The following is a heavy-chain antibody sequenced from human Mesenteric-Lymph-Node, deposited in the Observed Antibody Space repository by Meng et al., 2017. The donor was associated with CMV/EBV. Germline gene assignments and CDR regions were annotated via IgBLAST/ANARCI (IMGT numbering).Heavy chain of an antibody. Sequence: GGPLRPSCAASGFTFSNAWMSWVRQAPGKGLEWVGRIKSKTDGGTTDYAAPVKGRFTISRDDTKNTLYLQMNSRKTEDTAVYYCTTDPGPRGYWGQGTLVTVSS. J-gene: IGHJ4*02. CDR3: TTDPGPRGY. D-gene: IGHD7-27*01. V-gene: IGHV3-15*01. CDR2: IKSKTDGGTT. CDR1: GFTFSNAW.